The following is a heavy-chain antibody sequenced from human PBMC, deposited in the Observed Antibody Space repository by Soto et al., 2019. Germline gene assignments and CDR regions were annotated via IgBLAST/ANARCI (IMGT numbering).Heavy chain of an antibody. V-gene: IGHV4-30-4*01. CDR2: IYYSGTT. D-gene: IGHD2-21*01. CDR1: GGSMSSADYF. CDR3: ARDHGAKFRPYWLDP. J-gene: IGHJ5*02. Sequence: TLSLTCTVSGGSMSSADYFWSWIGQPPVNGLEWMGYIYYSGTTYYNPSPRCRITISVDTSKNQFSLKLYSVTAADTAVYYCARDHGAKFRPYWLDPWAQGILVPVSS.